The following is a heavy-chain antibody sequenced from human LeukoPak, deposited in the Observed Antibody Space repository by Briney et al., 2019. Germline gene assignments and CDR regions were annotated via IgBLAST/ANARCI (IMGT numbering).Heavy chain of an antibody. CDR2: IYSGGST. CDR3: ARDSSNYDFWSGPYYYYYGMDV. J-gene: IGHJ6*02. Sequence: GGSLRFSCAASGFTVSSNYMSWVRQAPGKGLEWVSVIYSGGSTYYADSVKGRFTISRDNSKNTLYLQMNSLRAEDTAVYYCARDSSNYDFWSGPYYYYYGMDVWGQGTTVTVSS. D-gene: IGHD3-3*01. V-gene: IGHV3-66*01. CDR1: GFTVSSNY.